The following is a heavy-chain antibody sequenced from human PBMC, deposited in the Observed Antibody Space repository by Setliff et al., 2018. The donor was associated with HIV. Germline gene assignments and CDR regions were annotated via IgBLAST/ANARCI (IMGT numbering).Heavy chain of an antibody. CDR3: ARDRSNWNYGKNYMDV. D-gene: IGHD1-7*01. Sequence: SETLSLTCAVYGESVSGYYWSWIRQPPGKGLEWIGEINHSGSTDYNPSLKSRVTISVGTSKSQFSLKLTSVTAADTAVYYCARDRSNWNYGKNYMDVWGKGTTVTVSS. J-gene: IGHJ6*03. CDR1: GESVSGYY. V-gene: IGHV4-34*01. CDR2: INHSGST.